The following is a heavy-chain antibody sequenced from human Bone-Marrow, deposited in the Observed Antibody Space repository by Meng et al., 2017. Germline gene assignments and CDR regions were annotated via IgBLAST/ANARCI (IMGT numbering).Heavy chain of an antibody. CDR1: GYTFTGYY. CDR2: INPNSGGT. D-gene: IGHD2-21*01. Sequence: QVQLVEAGGGVVQPGRSLRLSCKASGYTFTGYYMHWVRQAPGQGLEWMGRINPNSGGTNYAQKFQGRVTMTRDTSISTAYMELSRLRSDDTAVYYCARTIAMATDYWGQGTLVTVSS. CDR3: ARTIAMATDY. V-gene: IGHV1-2*06. J-gene: IGHJ4*02.